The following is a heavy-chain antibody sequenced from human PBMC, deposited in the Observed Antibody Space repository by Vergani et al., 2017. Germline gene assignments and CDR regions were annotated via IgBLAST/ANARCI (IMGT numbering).Heavy chain of an antibody. CDR3: ARVVFGVVIPSNYGMDV. Sequence: QVQLVQSGAEVKKPGASVKVSCKASGYTFTSYGISWVRQAPGQGLEWMGGISAYNGNTNYAQTLQGRVTMTTDTSTSTAYMELRSLRSDDTAVYYCARVVFGVVIPSNYGMDVWGQGTTVTVSS. CDR2: ISAYNGNT. J-gene: IGHJ6*02. CDR1: GYTFTSYG. D-gene: IGHD3-3*01. V-gene: IGHV1-18*01.